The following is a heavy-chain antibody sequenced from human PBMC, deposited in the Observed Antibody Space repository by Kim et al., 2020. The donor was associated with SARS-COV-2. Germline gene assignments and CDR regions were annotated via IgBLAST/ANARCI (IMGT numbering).Heavy chain of an antibody. CDR3: ARGRPPGRRTGYYGRGYGMDV. J-gene: IGHJ6*02. V-gene: IGHV4-31*03. CDR1: GGSISSGGYY. Sequence: SETLSLTCTVSGGSISSGGYYWSWIRQHPGKGLEWIGYIYYSGSTYYNPSLKSRVTISVDTSKNQFSLKLSSVTAADTAVYYCARGRPPGRRTGYYGRGYGMDVWGQGTTVTVSS. CDR2: IYYSGST. D-gene: IGHD3-9*01.